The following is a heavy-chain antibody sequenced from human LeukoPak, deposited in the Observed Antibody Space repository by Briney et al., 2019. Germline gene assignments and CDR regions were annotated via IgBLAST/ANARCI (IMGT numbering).Heavy chain of an antibody. V-gene: IGHV3-15*07. J-gene: IGHJ3*02. CDR1: GFTFSNDW. Sequence: GGSLRLSCAASGFTFSNDWMNWVRQAPGKGLEWVGGIKSKTDGGTTDYAAPVKGRFTISRDESKNTLYLQMNSLKTEDTAVYYCTTEGGNNWNYAAFDIWGQGTMVTVSS. CDR3: TTEGGNNWNYAAFDI. CDR2: IKSKTDGGTT. D-gene: IGHD1-7*01.